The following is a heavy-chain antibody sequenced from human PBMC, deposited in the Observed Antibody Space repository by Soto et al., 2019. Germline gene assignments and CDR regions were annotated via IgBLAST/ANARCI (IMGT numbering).Heavy chain of an antibody. J-gene: IGHJ4*02. CDR3: ARGGQIPAAPFDY. V-gene: IGHV1-46*01. Sequence: GASVKVSCKASGYTFTTYYMHWVRQAPGQGPEWMGMINPSGGSASYAQKFQRGVTMTSDTSATTVYMELSSLRSDDTAMYFCARGGQIPAAPFDYWGQGTLVTVSS. CDR1: GYTFTTYY. D-gene: IGHD2-2*01. CDR2: INPSGGSA.